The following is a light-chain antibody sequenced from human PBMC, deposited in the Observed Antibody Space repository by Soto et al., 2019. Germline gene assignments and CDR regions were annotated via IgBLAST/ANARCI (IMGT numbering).Light chain of an antibody. J-gene: IGLJ3*02. Sequence: QAVVTQAPSLTVSPGGRVTLTCGSSTGAVTSGHYPYWFQQKPGQAPRTLVYNTSDKHSWAPARFSGSLLGGKAALTLSGAQPEDEAEYYCLLSYSGARVFGGGTKVTVL. CDR2: NTS. CDR1: TGAVTSGHY. CDR3: LLSYSGARV. V-gene: IGLV7-46*01.